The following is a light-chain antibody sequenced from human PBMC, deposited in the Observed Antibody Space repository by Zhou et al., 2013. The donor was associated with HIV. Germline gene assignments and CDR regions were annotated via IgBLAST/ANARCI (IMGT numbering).Light chain of an antibody. CDR1: QSISSH. CDR2: AAS. V-gene: IGKV1-39*01. CDR3: QKYNSAPXT. J-gene: IGKJ4*01. Sequence: DIQMTQSPSSLSASVGDRVTITCRASQSISSHLNWYQQKPGKAPKLLIYAASSLQRGVPSRFSGSGSGTDFTLTISSLQPEDVATYYCQKYNSAPXTFGGGTKVEIK.